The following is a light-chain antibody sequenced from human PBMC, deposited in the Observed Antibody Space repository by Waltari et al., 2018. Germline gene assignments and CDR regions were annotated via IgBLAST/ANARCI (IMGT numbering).Light chain of an antibody. CDR2: WAS. CDR1: QSVLYSSNIKNY. Sequence: DIVMTQSPESLAVYLGERATINCKPSQSVLYSSNIKNYLAWYQQKPGQPPKLLIYWASTRESGVPDRFSGSGSGTYFTLIISSLQAEDVAVYYCQQYYRTPLTFGGGTKVEIK. V-gene: IGKV4-1*01. CDR3: QQYYRTPLT. J-gene: IGKJ4*01.